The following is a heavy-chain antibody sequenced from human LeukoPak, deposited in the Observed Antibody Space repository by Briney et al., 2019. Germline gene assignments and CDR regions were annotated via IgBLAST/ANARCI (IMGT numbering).Heavy chain of an antibody. D-gene: IGHD4-17*01. CDR3: ARDMTTVTTSSSGFDY. CDR1: GGSISSSDYY. V-gene: IGHV4-39*07. J-gene: IGHJ4*02. Sequence: PSETLSLTCTVSGGSISSSDYYWGWIRQPPGKGLEWIGSIYHSGSTNYNPSLKSRVTISVDKSKNQFSLKLSSVTAADTAVYYCARDMTTVTTSSSGFDYWGQGTLVTVSS. CDR2: IYHSGST.